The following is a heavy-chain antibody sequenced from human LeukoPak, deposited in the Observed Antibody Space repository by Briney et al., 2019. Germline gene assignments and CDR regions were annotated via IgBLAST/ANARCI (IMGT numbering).Heavy chain of an antibody. J-gene: IGHJ6*03. V-gene: IGHV4-39*01. CDR3: AIVWRYYYYMDV. Sequence: SETLSLTCTVSGGSISTSSYYWGWIRQPPGKGLEWIGSIYYTGSTHYNTSLKGRVTISVDTPKNQFSLKLSSVAAADTAVYYCAIVWRYYYYMDVWGKGTTVTVSS. CDR2: IYYTGST. D-gene: IGHD3-16*01. CDR1: GGSISTSSYY.